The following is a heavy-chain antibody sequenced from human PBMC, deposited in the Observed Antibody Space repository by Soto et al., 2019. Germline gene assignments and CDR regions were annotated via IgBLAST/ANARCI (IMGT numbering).Heavy chain of an antibody. CDR2: IYYSGST. CDR3: ARMDGRRLRTFDP. D-gene: IGHD5-12*01. V-gene: IGHV4-31*03. CDR1: GGSISSGGYY. Sequence: QVQLQESGPGLVKPSQILSLTCTVSGGSISSGGYYWSWIRQHPGKGLEWIGYIYYSGSTYYNPSLKIRVTISVDTSKNQFSLKLSSVTAADTAVYYCARMDGRRLRTFDPWGQGTLVTVSS. J-gene: IGHJ5*02.